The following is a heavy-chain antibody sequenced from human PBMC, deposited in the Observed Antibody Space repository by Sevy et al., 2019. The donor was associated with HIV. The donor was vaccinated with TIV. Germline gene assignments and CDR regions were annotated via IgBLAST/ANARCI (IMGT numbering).Heavy chain of an antibody. D-gene: IGHD4-17*01. CDR3: ARDIGYGAQSPFSVYYYYGMDV. CDR2: ISAYNGNT. J-gene: IGHJ6*02. CDR1: GYTFTSYG. V-gene: IGHV1-18*01. Sequence: ASVKVSCKASGYTFTSYGISWVRQAPGQGLEWMGWISAYNGNTNYAQNLQGRVTMTTDTSTSTAYMELRSLRSDDTAVYYCARDIGYGAQSPFSVYYYYGMDVWGQGTTVTVSS.